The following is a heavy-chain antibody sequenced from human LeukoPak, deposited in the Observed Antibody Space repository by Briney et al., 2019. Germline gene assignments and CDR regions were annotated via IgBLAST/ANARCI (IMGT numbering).Heavy chain of an antibody. V-gene: IGHV1-24*01. CDR2: FDPEDGET. CDR3: ASMVRGVILPFDY. Sequence: GASVKVSCKVSGYTLAELSMHWVRQAPGKGLEWMGGFDPEDGETIYAQKFQGRVTMTEDTSTDTAYMELSSLRSEDTAVYYCASMVRGVILPFDYWGQGTLVTVSS. D-gene: IGHD3-10*01. CDR1: GYTLAELS. J-gene: IGHJ4*02.